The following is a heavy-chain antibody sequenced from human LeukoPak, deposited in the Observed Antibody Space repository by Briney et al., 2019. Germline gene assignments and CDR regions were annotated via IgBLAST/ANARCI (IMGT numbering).Heavy chain of an antibody. CDR2: ISGSDDST. D-gene: IGHD6-13*01. CDR1: GFTFSSYA. CDR3: AKDGRLAGTVGSFFDY. V-gene: IGHV3-23*01. Sequence: AGGSLRLSCAASGFTFSSYATNWVRQAPGKGLEWVSGISGSDDSTYYAESVKGRFTISRDNSKNTLYLQMNSLRAEDTAVYYCAKDGRLAGTVGSFFDYWGQGTLVTVSS. J-gene: IGHJ4*02.